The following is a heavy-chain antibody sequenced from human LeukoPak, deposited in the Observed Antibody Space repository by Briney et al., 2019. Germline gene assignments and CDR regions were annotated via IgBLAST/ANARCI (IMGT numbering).Heavy chain of an antibody. CDR2: ISAYNGNT. V-gene: IGHV1-18*01. J-gene: IGHJ4*02. CDR3: ARDAVAGTGENY. CDR1: GYTFTSHG. Sequence: ASVKVSCKASGYTFTSHGISRVRQAPGQGLEGMGWISAYNGNTTYAQKLQGRVTMTTDTSTSTAYMELRSLRSDDTAVYYCARDAVAGTGENYWGQGTLVTVSS. D-gene: IGHD6-19*01.